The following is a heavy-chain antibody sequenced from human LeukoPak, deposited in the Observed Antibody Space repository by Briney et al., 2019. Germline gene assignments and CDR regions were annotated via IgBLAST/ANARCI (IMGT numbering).Heavy chain of an antibody. CDR3: ARVTQVITPNYFDY. CDR2: IYYSGST. J-gene: IGHJ4*01. Sequence: PSQTLSLTCTVSGGSISSGGYYWSWIRQHPGKGLEWIGDIYYSGSTHYNPSLKSRVSISVDTSKSQFSLKLNSVTAADTAVYYCARVTQVITPNYFDYWGRGTLVTVSS. V-gene: IGHV4-31*03. CDR1: GGSISSGGYY. D-gene: IGHD3-16*01.